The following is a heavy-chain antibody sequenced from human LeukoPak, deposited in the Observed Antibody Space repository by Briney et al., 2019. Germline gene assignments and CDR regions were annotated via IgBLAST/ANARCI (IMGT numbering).Heavy chain of an antibody. CDR3: ARQYGSGSSYTPVVDL. D-gene: IGHD3-10*01. V-gene: IGHV4-39*01. CDR2: IYYSGST. Sequence: SETLSLTCTVSGGSISSHYYWIWIRQPPGKGLEWIGSIYYSGSTYYNPSLKSRVTISVDTSKNQFSLKLSSLTAAETAVYYCARQYGSGSSYTPVVDLWGQGTLVTVSS. J-gene: IGHJ4*02. CDR1: GGSISSHYY.